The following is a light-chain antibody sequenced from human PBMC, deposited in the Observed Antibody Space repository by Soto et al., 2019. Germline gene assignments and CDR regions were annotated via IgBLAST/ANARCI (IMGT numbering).Light chain of an antibody. J-gene: IGLJ2*01. V-gene: IGLV1-44*01. CDR2: SNN. Sequence: QSVLTQPPSASGTPGQRGTISCSGSSSNIGSNTVNWYQQLPGTAPKLLIYSNNQRPSGVPDRFSGSKAGTSASLAISGLQSEDEDDYYCAAWDDSLNGVVFGGGTKHAVL. CDR1: SSNIGSNT. CDR3: AAWDDSLNGVV.